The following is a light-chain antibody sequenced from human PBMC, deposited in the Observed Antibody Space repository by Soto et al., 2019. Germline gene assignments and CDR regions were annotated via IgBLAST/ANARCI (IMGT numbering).Light chain of an antibody. CDR2: GAS. CDR1: QSVSSSN. J-gene: IGKJ5*01. Sequence: ESVLTQSPGTLSLTPGERATLSCRASQSVSSSNLVWYQQKPGQAPRLLIYGASSRATGIPDRFSGSGSGTDFSLTISRLEPEDFAVYYCQQYGSSPITFGQGTRLEIK. CDR3: QQYGSSPIT. V-gene: IGKV3-20*01.